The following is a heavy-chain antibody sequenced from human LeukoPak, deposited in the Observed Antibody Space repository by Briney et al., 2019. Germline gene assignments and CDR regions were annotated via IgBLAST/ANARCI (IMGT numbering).Heavy chain of an antibody. CDR1: GFTFSSYG. CDR2: IRYDGSKK. D-gene: IGHD5-12*01. CDR3: AKDVSGYEFDY. Sequence: GGSLRLSCAASGFTFSSYGMHWVRQAPGKGLEWVAFIRYDGSKKYYPDSVKGRFTISRDNSKNTLYLQMNSLRAEDTAVYYCAKDVSGYEFDYWGQGTLVTVSS. J-gene: IGHJ4*02. V-gene: IGHV3-30*02.